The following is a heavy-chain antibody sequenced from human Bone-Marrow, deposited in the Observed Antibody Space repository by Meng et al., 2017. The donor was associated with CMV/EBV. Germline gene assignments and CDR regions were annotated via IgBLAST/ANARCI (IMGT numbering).Heavy chain of an antibody. J-gene: IGHJ5*02. D-gene: IGHD3-3*01. CDR3: ARDNTYITIFGVVSSFDP. CDR2: ISSSGSTI. CDR1: GFTFSSYE. Sequence: GESLKISCAASGFTFSSYEMNWVRQAPGKGLEWVSYISSSGSTIYYADSVKGRFTISRDNAKNSLYLQMNSLRAEDTAVYYCARDNTYITIFGVVSSFDPWGQGPVVPVPS. V-gene: IGHV3-48*03.